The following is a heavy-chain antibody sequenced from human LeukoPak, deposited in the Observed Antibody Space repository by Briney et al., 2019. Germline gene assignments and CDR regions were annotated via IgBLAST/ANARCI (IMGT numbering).Heavy chain of an antibody. J-gene: IGHJ5*02. CDR3: ARHVAYGYCSSSSCVNWFDP. D-gene: IGHD2-2*01. CDR2: FYYSGNT. CDR1: GGSISSISYY. Sequence: SETLSLTRTVSGGSISSISYYWGWIRQSPGKGLEWIGSFYYSGNTYYNPSLESRVTMSVDTSKNQFFLKLSSVTAADTAVYYCARHVAYGYCSSSSCVNWFDPWGQGTLVTVSS. V-gene: IGHV4-39*01.